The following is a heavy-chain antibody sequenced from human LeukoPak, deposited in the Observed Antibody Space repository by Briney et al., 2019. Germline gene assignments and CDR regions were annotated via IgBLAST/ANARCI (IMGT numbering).Heavy chain of an antibody. V-gene: IGHV4-34*12. J-gene: IGHJ5*02. CDR2: IIHRGST. Sequence: SETLSLTCAVYGGSFSGYYWSWIRQSPGKGLEWIGEIIHRGSTNYNPSLKRRVTISLDTSKNQFSLKLSSVTAADTAVYYCAKSLYGSGSYYNWFDPWGQGTLVTVSS. CDR1: GGSFSGYY. CDR3: AKSLYGSGSYYNWFDP. D-gene: IGHD3-10*01.